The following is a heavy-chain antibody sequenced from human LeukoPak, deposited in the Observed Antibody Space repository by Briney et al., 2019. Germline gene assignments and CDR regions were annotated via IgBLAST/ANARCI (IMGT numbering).Heavy chain of an antibody. CDR1: GYTFTDYY. J-gene: IGHJ4*02. D-gene: IGHD3-16*01. Sequence: ASVKVSCKASGYTFTDYYMHWMRQAPGQGLEGMGWINPGSGDTFYAQNFQARITMTKDTSINTVYMELTRLRSDDTAVYYCAKENIVGGIVDGEDYWGQGTLVTVSS. V-gene: IGHV1-2*02. CDR2: INPGSGDT. CDR3: AKENIVGGIVDGEDY.